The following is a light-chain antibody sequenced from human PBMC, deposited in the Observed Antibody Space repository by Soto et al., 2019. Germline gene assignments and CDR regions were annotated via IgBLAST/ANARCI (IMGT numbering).Light chain of an antibody. CDR2: GGF. V-gene: IGKV3-20*01. J-gene: IGKJ4*01. CDR3: QQYGNSLT. Sequence: ELVLTQSPGTLSLSPGERATLSCRTSQTARRRYLAWYQRKSGQAPTLLIYGGFSRAPGVPDRFSGSGSGTDFTLTISRLEPEDFAFYYCQQYGNSLTFGGGTKVDIK. CDR1: QTARRRY.